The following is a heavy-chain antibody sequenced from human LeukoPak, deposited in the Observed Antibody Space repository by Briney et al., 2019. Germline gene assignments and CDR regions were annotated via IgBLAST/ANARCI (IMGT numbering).Heavy chain of an antibody. CDR2: IYHSGST. CDR1: GGSISSGGYS. J-gene: IGHJ4*02. Sequence: SETLSLTCAVSGGSISSGGYSWSWIRQPPGKGLEWIGYIYHSGSTNYNPSLKSRVTMSVDTSKNQFSLKLSSVTAADTAVYYCARELRTQSDYDFWSGLRISGYYFDYWGQGTLVTVSS. CDR3: ARELRTQSDYDFWSGLRISGYYFDY. D-gene: IGHD3-3*01. V-gene: IGHV4-30-2*01.